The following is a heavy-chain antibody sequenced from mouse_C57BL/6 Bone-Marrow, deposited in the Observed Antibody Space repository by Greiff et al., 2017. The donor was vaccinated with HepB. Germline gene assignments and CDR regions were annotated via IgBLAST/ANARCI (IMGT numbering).Heavy chain of an antibody. CDR3: AREGGSRGWYFDV. Sequence: EVKLMESGGGLVQSGRSLRLSCATSGFTFSDFYMEWVRQAPGKGLEWIAASRNKANDYTTEYSVSVKGRFIVTRDTTQSILYLQMNALRAEDTAIYCCAREGGSRGWYFDVWGTGTPVTVSS. J-gene: IGHJ1*03. V-gene: IGHV7-1*01. CDR1: GFTFSDFY. D-gene: IGHD1-1*01. CDR2: SRNKANDYTT.